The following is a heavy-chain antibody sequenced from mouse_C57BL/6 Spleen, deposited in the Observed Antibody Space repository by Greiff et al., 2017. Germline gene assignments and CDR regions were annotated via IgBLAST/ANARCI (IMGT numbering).Heavy chain of an antibody. V-gene: IGHV1-80*01. CDR1: GYAFSSYW. Sequence: QVQLKESGAELVKPGASVKISCKASGYAFSSYWMNWVKQRPGKGLEWIGQIYPGDGDTNYNGKFKGKATLTADKSSSTAYMQLSSLTSEDSAVYFCARPILLRYHYYAMDYWGQGTSVTVSS. D-gene: IGHD1-1*01. CDR3: ARPILLRYHYYAMDY. J-gene: IGHJ4*01. CDR2: IYPGDGDT.